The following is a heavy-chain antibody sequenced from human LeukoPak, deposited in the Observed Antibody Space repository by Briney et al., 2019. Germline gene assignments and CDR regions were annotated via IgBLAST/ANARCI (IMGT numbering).Heavy chain of an antibody. Sequence: ASVKVSCKASGYTFTGYYMHWVRQAPGQGLEWMGRINPNSGGTNYAQKFQGRVTMTRDTSISTAYMKLSRLRSDDTAVYYCARDDVDTAMVQYYYYYYMDVWGKGTTVIVSS. CDR3: ARDDVDTAMVQYYYYYYMDV. V-gene: IGHV1-2*06. J-gene: IGHJ6*03. CDR1: GYTFTGYY. D-gene: IGHD5-18*01. CDR2: INPNSGGT.